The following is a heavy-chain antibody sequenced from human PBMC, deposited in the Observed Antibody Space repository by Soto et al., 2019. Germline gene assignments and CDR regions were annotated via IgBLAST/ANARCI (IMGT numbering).Heavy chain of an antibody. CDR3: ARTDRGFYGLDV. Sequence: EVQLVESGGGLVQPGGSLRLSCEASGFTFRNYDMHWVRQGTGKGLEWVSGISAAGDPDYADSVEGRFTNSRENAQNSFFLQMNSLRVGDTAVYYCARTDRGFYGLDVWGQGTTVIVSS. V-gene: IGHV3-13*05. CDR2: ISAAGDP. J-gene: IGHJ6*02. CDR1: GFTFRNYD.